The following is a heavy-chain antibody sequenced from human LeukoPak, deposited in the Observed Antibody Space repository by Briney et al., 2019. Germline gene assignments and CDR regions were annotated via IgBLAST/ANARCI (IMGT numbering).Heavy chain of an antibody. Sequence: PSETLSLTCTVSGGSISSGSYYWSWIRQPAGKGLEWIGRIYTSGSTNYNPSLKSRVTISVDTSKNQFSLKLSSVTAADTAVYYCARGRAPTRTYGDCRYWGQGTLVTVSS. D-gene: IGHD4-17*01. CDR1: GGSISSGSYY. CDR3: ARGRAPTRTYGDCRY. J-gene: IGHJ4*02. CDR2: IYTSGST. V-gene: IGHV4-61*02.